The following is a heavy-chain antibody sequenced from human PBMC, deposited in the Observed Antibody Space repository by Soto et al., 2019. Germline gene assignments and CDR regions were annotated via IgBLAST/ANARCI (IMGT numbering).Heavy chain of an antibody. J-gene: IGHJ6*02. V-gene: IGHV1-8*01. Sequence: QVQLVQSGAEVKKPGASVKVSCKASGYTFTSYDINWVRQATGQGLEWMGWMNPNSGNTGYAQKFQGRVTMTRNTSRSTAYMELSSLRSEDTDVYYCARERTGTTSMDVWGQGTTVTVSS. D-gene: IGHD1-1*01. CDR1: GYTFTSYD. CDR2: MNPNSGNT. CDR3: ARERTGTTSMDV.